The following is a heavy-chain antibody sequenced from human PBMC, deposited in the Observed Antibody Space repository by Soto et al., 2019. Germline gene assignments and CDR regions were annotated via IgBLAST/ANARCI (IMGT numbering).Heavy chain of an antibody. V-gene: IGHV4-59*01. CDR2: IYYSWST. CDR1: GGSIMSYY. D-gene: IGHD4-17*01. J-gene: IGHJ6*03. CDR3: ARVIYAVTTDYYYYMDV. Sequence: SETLSLTCTVSGGSIMSYYWSWIRQPPGKGLEWIGYIYYSWSTNYNPSLKSRVTISVDTSKNQFSLKLSSVTAADTAVYYCARVIYAVTTDYYYYMDVWGKGTTVT.